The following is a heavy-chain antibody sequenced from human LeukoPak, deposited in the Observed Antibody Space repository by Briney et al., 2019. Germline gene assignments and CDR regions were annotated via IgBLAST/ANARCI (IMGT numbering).Heavy chain of an antibody. Sequence: PGGSLRLSCAASGFTFSSYGMHWVRQAPGKGLEWVAVISYDGSNKYYADSVKGRFTISRDNSKNTLYLQMNSLRAEDTAVYYCAKDRVRRYSSSWLFDYWGQGTLVTVSS. V-gene: IGHV3-30*18. CDR1: GFTFSSYG. CDR2: ISYDGSNK. J-gene: IGHJ4*02. D-gene: IGHD6-13*01. CDR3: AKDRVRRYSSSWLFDY.